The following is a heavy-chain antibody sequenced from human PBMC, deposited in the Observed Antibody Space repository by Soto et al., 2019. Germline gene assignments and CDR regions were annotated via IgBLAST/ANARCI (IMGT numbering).Heavy chain of an antibody. V-gene: IGHV3-23*01. CDR3: ATSYYYGSGSYFRAFDI. Sequence: GGSLRLSCAASGVTFSSYAMSWVRQAPGKGLEWVSAISGSGGSTYYADSVKGRFTISRDNSKNTLYLQMNSLRAEDTAVYYCATSYYYGSGSYFRAFDIWGQGTMVTVSS. D-gene: IGHD3-10*01. J-gene: IGHJ3*02. CDR2: ISGSGGST. CDR1: GVTFSSYA.